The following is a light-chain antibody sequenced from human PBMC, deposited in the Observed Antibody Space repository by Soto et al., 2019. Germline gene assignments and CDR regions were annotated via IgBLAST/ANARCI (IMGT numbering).Light chain of an antibody. CDR1: QSISNH. CDR2: AAS. Sequence: DIQMTQSPSSLSASVGDRVTITCLASQSISNHLNWYQQRPGKAPNLLIYAASSLPSGVPSRFSGSGSGTDFTLTINSLQPEDFATYFCQQTYSTPPITFGQGTRLDIK. J-gene: IGKJ5*01. CDR3: QQTYSTPPIT. V-gene: IGKV1-39*01.